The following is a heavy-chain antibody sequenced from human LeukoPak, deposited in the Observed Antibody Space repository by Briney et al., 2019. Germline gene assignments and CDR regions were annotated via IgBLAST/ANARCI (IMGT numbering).Heavy chain of an antibody. J-gene: IGHJ3*02. CDR3: AKGGDSSGIDAFDI. D-gene: IGHD3-22*01. V-gene: IGHV3-21*04. CDR2: ISSSSRYI. Sequence: GGSLRLSCAASGFTFSSYSMNWVRQAPGKGLEWVSFISSSSRYIYYGDSVQGRFTISRDNAKNSLYLQMNSLRAEDMALYYCAKGGDSSGIDAFDIWGQGTMVTVSS. CDR1: GFTFSSYS.